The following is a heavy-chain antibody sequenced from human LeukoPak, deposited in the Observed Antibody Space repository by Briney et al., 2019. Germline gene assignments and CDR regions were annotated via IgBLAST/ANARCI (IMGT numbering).Heavy chain of an antibody. V-gene: IGHV4-59*01. CDR3: AATYYYDSSGYFFTFDY. D-gene: IGHD3-22*01. CDR1: GGSISSYY. CDR2: IYYSGST. J-gene: IGHJ4*02. Sequence: SETLSLTCTVSGGSISSYYWSWIRQPPGKGLEWIGYIYYSGSTNYNPSLKSRVTISVDTSKNQFSLKLSSVTAADTAVYYCAATYYYDSSGYFFTFDYWGQGTLVTVSS.